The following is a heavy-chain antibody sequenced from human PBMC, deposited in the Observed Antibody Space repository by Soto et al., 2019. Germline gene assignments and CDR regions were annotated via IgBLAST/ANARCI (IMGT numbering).Heavy chain of an antibody. D-gene: IGHD2-21*01. Sequence: GASVKGSCKASGYTFSNYFMHWVRQAPGQGLEWMGVINPSGGSTTYAQKFQGRVTMTRDTSTSTVYMELSSLISEDTTEYYCAREASKYSGMDVWGQGTTVTVSS. CDR3: AREASKYSGMDV. CDR2: INPSGGST. CDR1: GYTFSNYF. J-gene: IGHJ6*02. V-gene: IGHV1-46*01.